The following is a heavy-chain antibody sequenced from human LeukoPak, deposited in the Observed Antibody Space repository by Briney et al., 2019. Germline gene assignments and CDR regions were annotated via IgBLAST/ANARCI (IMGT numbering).Heavy chain of an antibody. V-gene: IGHV3-21*01. CDR1: GGSISSYY. CDR2: ISKSGTYI. J-gene: IGHJ4*02. Sequence: ETLSLTCTVSGGSISSYYWSWIRQPPGKGLEWVSAISKSGTYIKYADSVKGRFTVSRDNAKNSLFLQMNSLRVEDTAVYFCAREVLIVVEPAANTIDYWGQGTRVTVSS. D-gene: IGHD2-2*01. CDR3: AREVLIVVEPAANTIDY.